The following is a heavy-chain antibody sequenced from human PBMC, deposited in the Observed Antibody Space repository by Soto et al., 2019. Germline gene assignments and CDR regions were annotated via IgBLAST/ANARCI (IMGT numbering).Heavy chain of an antibody. J-gene: IGHJ3*02. Sequence: QVLLVQSGAEMMKTGYSVRVSCKASGGSFSTSSINWVRQAPGQRPEWMANNLPIFGTADYAQKFQGRLTITADTSTNTAYMELRSLFSEDTAIYYCARGHEFGGNSDAYDIWGQGTVVTVSS. CDR1: GGSFSTSS. V-gene: IGHV1-69*14. CDR3: ARGHEFGGNSDAYDI. CDR2: NLPIFGTA. D-gene: IGHD2-21*01.